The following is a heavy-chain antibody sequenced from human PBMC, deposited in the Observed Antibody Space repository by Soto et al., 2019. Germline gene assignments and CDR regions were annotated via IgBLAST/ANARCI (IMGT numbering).Heavy chain of an antibody. CDR3: ARATDDYGDYGWFDP. CDR2: ISAYNGNT. V-gene: IGHV1-18*01. D-gene: IGHD4-17*01. CDR1: GYTFTSYG. Sequence: QVQLVQSGAEVKKPGASVKVSCKASGYTFTSYGISWVRQAPGQGLEWMGWISAYNGNTNYAQKLQGRVTMTTDTSXXTAYMELRSLRSDDTAVYYCARATDDYGDYGWFDPWGQGTLVTVSS. J-gene: IGHJ5*02.